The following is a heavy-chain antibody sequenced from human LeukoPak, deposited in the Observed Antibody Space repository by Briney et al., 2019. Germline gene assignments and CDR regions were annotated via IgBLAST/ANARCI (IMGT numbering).Heavy chain of an antibody. CDR1: GFTFSSYA. Sequence: PGGSLRLSCAASGFTFSSYAMSWVRQAPGKGLEWVSAISGSGGSTYYADSVKGRFTISRDNSKNTLYLQMNSLRAEDTAVYYCAKGTVTNFHYYYYMDVWGKGTTVTVSS. J-gene: IGHJ6*03. CDR3: AKGTVTNFHYYYYMDV. D-gene: IGHD4-17*01. CDR2: ISGSGGST. V-gene: IGHV3-23*01.